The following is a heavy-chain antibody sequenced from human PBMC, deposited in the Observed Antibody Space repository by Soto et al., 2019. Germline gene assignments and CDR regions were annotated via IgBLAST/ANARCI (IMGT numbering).Heavy chain of an antibody. V-gene: IGHV1-24*01. J-gene: IGHJ6*02. D-gene: IGHD5-18*01. CDR3: ATLQNGYFSWWSDHYYGLDV. CDR1: GYPLTEFS. CDR2: FDPEDGET. Sequence: ASVKVACKVSGYPLTEFSIHWVRQAPGKGLEWMGGFDPEDGETFYAQKFQGRVTMTEDTPTDTAYMELSSLRSEDTAVYYCATLQNGYFSWWSDHYYGLDVRSQRTTVIVSS.